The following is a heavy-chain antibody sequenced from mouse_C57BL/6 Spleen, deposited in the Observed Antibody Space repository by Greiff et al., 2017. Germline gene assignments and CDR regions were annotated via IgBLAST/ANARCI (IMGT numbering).Heavy chain of an antibody. J-gene: IGHJ4*01. CDR3: ARDGGWLLRYAMDY. CDR2: INYDGSST. CDR1: GFTFSDYY. V-gene: IGHV5-16*01. D-gene: IGHD2-3*01. Sequence: EVKLMESEGGLVQPGSSMKLSCTASGFTFSDYYMAWVRQVPEKGLEWVANINYDGSSTYYLDSLKSRFIISRDNAKNILYLQMSSLKSEDTATYYCARDGGWLLRYAMDYWGQGTSVTVSS.